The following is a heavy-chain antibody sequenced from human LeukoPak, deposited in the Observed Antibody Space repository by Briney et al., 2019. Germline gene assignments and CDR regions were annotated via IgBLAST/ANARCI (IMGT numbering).Heavy chain of an antibody. Sequence: TGGSLRLSCAASGFTFSTYDTHWVRQAPGKGLEWVAFIRYDGSNKYYADSVKGRFTISRDNSKNTLYLQMNSLRAEDTAVYYCAKDTYSSGWYNWFDPWGQGTLVTVSS. CDR3: AKDTYSSGWYNWFDP. CDR2: IRYDGSNK. D-gene: IGHD6-19*01. CDR1: GFTFSTYD. J-gene: IGHJ5*02. V-gene: IGHV3-30*02.